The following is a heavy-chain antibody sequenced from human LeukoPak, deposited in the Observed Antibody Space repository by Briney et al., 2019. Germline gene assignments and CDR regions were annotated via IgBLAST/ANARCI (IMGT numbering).Heavy chain of an antibody. CDR2: IQTSGTT. Sequence: SETLSLTCTVSGDSISGYSWSWIRQSPEKGLEWIGLIQTSGTTKYNPSLKGRVSISVDTSKTQVSLKVSSVTAADTAVYYCARRVTSKAVRPNIYQFMDVWGKGPRSPSP. D-gene: IGHD6-19*01. V-gene: IGHV4-4*09. CDR3: ARRVTSKAVRPNIYQFMDV. J-gene: IGHJ6*03. CDR1: GDSISGYS.